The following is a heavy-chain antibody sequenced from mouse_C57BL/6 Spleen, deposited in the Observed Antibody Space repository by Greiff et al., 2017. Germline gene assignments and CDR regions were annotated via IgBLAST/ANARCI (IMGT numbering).Heavy chain of an antibody. Sequence: QVKLQQPGAELVQPGASVKLSCKASGYTFTSYWMQWVKQRPGQGLEWIGEIDPSDSYTNYNQKFTGKATLTVDTSSSTAYMQLSSLTSEDSAVYYCARRTGSSYVDYWGQGTTLTVSS. CDR2: IDPSDSYT. J-gene: IGHJ2*01. D-gene: IGHD1-1*01. CDR1: GYTFTSYW. V-gene: IGHV1-50*01. CDR3: ARRTGSSYVDY.